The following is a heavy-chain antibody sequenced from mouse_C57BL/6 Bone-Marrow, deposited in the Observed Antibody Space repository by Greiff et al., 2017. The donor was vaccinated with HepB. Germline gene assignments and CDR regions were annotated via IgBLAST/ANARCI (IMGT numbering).Heavy chain of an antibody. CDR1: GYTFTNYW. D-gene: IGHD2-13*01. Sequence: VQLQQSGAELVRPGTSVKMSCKASGYTFTNYWIGWAKQRPGHGLEWIGDIYPGGGYTNYNEKFKGKATLTADKSSSTAYMQFSSLTSEDSAIYYCARESNYSDHDWYFDVWGTGTTVTVSS. J-gene: IGHJ1*03. V-gene: IGHV1-63*01. CDR2: IYPGGGYT. CDR3: ARESNYSDHDWYFDV.